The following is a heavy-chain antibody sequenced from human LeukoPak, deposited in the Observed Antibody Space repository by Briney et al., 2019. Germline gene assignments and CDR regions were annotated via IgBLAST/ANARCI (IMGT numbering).Heavy chain of an antibody. CDR3: ASLMVATA. CDR1: GFTFSSYW. J-gene: IGHJ4*02. V-gene: IGHV3-74*01. CDR2: INSDGSST. Sequence: GGSLRLSCAASGFTFSSYWVHWVRQATGKGLVWVSRINSDGSSTSYADSVKGRFTISRDNAKNTLYLQMNSLRDEDTAVYFCASLMVATAWGQGTLVTVSS. D-gene: IGHD5-12*01.